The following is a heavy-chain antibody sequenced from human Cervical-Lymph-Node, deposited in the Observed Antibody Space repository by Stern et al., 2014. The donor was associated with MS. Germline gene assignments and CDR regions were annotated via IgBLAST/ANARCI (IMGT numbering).Heavy chain of an antibody. Sequence: EVHLVESGGVVVQPGGSLRLSCAATGFNFDDYVMHWVRQAPGKGLEWVSLISWDATTEYYADSVKGRFTISRDSRTDFLYLEMNSLRPKDTGLYYCAKGRSGYGCMDAWGQGTTVIVSS. CDR2: ISWDATTE. CDR3: AKGRSGYGCMDA. J-gene: IGHJ6*02. V-gene: IGHV3-43*01. CDR1: GFNFDDYV. D-gene: IGHD5-18*01.